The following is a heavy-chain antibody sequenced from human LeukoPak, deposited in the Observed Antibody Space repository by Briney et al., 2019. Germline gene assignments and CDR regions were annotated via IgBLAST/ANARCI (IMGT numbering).Heavy chain of an antibody. CDR3: AREGRGEYFDY. J-gene: IGHJ4*02. CDR1: GFRFSDYW. V-gene: IGHV3-7*01. D-gene: IGHD3-10*01. Sequence: GGSLRLSCAASGFRFSDYWMTWVRQAPGKGLECVANIKTDGSAKYYPDSVKGQFTISRDNGKNSLYLQLNSLRAEDTAVYYCAREGRGEYFDYWGQGTLVTVSS. CDR2: IKTDGSAK.